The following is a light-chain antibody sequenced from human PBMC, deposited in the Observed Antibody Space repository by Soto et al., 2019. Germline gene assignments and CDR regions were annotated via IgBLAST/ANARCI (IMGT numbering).Light chain of an antibody. CDR1: SSDVGGYNY. Sequence: QSVLTQPASVSGSPGQSITISCTGTSSDVGGYNYVSWYQQHPGKAPKLMIYDGSNRPSGVSNRFSGSKSGNTASLTISGLQAEDEADYYCSSYASSSTLVFGPGTKVPVL. CDR3: SSYASSSTLV. J-gene: IGLJ1*01. CDR2: DGS. V-gene: IGLV2-14*01.